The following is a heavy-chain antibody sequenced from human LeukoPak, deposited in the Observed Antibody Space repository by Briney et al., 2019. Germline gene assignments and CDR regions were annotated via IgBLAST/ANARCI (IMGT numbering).Heavy chain of an antibody. J-gene: IGHJ4*02. D-gene: IGHD6-19*01. CDR1: GYTFTSYS. Sequence: ASVKVSCKASGYTFTSYSISWVRQAPGQGLEWMGWISAYNGNTNYVQNLQGRVTMTTDTSTSTAYMELRSLRSDDTAVYYCARIVAGTAFDYWGQGTLVTVSS. CDR2: ISAYNGNT. V-gene: IGHV1-18*01. CDR3: ARIVAGTAFDY.